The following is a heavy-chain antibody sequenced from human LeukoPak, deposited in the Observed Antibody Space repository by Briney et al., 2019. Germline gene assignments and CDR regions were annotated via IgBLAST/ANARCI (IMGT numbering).Heavy chain of an antibody. CDR2: ISFDGSHK. CDR3: ARGRSSSGWWTPIDY. D-gene: IGHD6-19*01. Sequence: GRSLRLSCAAAGFTFSNYGIHWVRQAPGKGLEWVAFISFDGSHKFYAESVKGRFTISRENSKKTLSLQMSSLRPEDSAVYYCARGRSSSGWWTPIDYWGQGTLVTVSS. V-gene: IGHV3-30*03. J-gene: IGHJ4*02. CDR1: GFTFSNYG.